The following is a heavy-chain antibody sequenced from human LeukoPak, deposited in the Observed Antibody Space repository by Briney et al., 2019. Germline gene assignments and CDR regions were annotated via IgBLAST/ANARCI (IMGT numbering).Heavy chain of an antibody. D-gene: IGHD3-22*01. V-gene: IGHV3-15*01. CDR3: TGDYDSSGYPGY. CDR2: IKSKTDGGTT. J-gene: IGHJ4*02. CDR1: GFTFSSYW. Sequence: GGSLRLSCAASGFTFSSYWMSWVRQAPGKGLEWVGRIKSKTDGGTTDYAAPVKGRFTISRDDSKNTLYLQMNSLKTEDTAVYYCTGDYDSSGYPGYWGQGTLVTVSS.